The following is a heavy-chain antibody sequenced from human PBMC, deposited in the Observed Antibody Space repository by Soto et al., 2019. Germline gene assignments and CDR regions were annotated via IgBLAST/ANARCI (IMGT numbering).Heavy chain of an antibody. Sequence: ASVKVSCKASGYTFTSYDINWVRQATGQGLEWMGWMNPNSGNTGYAQKFQGRVTMTRNTSISTAYMELSSLRSEDTAVYYCARGRGVVVVVPAAIDYWGQGTLVTVSS. V-gene: IGHV1-8*02. J-gene: IGHJ4*02. CDR3: ARGRGVVVVVPAAIDY. D-gene: IGHD2-2*01. CDR1: GYTFTSYD. CDR2: MNPNSGNT.